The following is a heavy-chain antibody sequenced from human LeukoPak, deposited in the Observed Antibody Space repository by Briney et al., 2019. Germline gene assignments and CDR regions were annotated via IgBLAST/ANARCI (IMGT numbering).Heavy chain of an antibody. CDR1: GGSISSYY. Sequence: SETLSLTCTVSGGSISSYYWSWIRQPPGKGLEWIGYIYYSGSTNYNPSLKSRVTISVDTPKNQFSLKLSSVTAADTAVYYCAGHSPYCSGGSCDYWGQGTLVTVSS. D-gene: IGHD2-15*01. CDR3: AGHSPYCSGGSCDY. J-gene: IGHJ4*02. CDR2: IYYSGST. V-gene: IGHV4-59*01.